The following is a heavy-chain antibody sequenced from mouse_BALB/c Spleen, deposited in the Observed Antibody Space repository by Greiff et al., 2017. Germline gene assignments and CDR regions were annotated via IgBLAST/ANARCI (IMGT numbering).Heavy chain of an antibody. CDR2: INPSTGYT. CDR1: GYTFTSYW. D-gene: IGHD2-2*01. V-gene: IGHV1-7*01. J-gene: IGHJ3*01. Sequence: QVQLQQSGADLAKPGASVKMSCKASGYTFTSYWMHWVKQRPGQGLEWIGYINPSTGYTEYNQKFKDKATLTADKSSSTAYMQLSSLTSEDSAVYYCARGGYDETAGLAYWGQGTLVTVSA. CDR3: ARGGYDETAGLAY.